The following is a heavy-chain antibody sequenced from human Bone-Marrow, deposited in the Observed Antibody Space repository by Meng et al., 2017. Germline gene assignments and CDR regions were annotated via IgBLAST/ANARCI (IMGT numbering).Heavy chain of an antibody. D-gene: IGHD6-13*01. CDR3: ARAPYSSKDWFDP. CDR1: GYTFTSYD. J-gene: IGHJ5*02. Sequence: VDVVQSGADVKKPGASVKVSCKASGYTFTSYDINWVRQATGQGLEWMGWMNPNSGNTGYAQKFQGRVTMTRNTSISTAYMELSSLRSEDTAVYYCARAPYSSKDWFDPWGQGTLVTVSS. V-gene: IGHV1-8*01. CDR2: MNPNSGNT.